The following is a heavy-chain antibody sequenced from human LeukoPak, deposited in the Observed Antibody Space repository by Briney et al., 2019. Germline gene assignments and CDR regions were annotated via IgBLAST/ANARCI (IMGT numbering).Heavy chain of an antibody. V-gene: IGHV3-21*01. CDR3: ARGGGEVDY. D-gene: IGHD3-16*01. CDR1: GFTFSSYS. Sequence: GGSLRLSCAASGFTFSSYSMNWVRQAPGKGLEWVSSISSSSSYIYYADSVRGRFTISRDNAKNSLYLQMNSLRAEDTAVFYCARGGGEVDYWGQGTLVTVSS. CDR2: ISSSSSYI. J-gene: IGHJ4*02.